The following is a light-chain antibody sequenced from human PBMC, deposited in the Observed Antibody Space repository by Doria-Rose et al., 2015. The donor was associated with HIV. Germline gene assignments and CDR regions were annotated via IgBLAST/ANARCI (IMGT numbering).Light chain of an antibody. CDR2: DGS. CDR3: LQYGTSWT. Sequence: TQSPGTLSLSPGERATLSCRASQSFSSTCLAWYQQKPGQAPSLLIYDGSTRATGIPDRFSVSGSGTDFTRTSSRLEPEDFAPYYCLQYGTSWTFGQGTKVEI. V-gene: IGKV3-20*01. J-gene: IGKJ1*01. CDR1: QSFSSTC.